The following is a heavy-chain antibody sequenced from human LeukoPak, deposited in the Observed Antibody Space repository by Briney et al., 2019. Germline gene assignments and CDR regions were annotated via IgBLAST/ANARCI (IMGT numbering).Heavy chain of an antibody. D-gene: IGHD1-26*01. CDR1: GGSISSYY. V-gene: IGHV4-4*07. J-gene: IGHJ6*02. CDR2: IYTSGST. Sequence: SETLSLTCTVSGGSISSYYWSWIRQPAGKGLEWIGRIYTSGSTNYNPSLKSRVTMSVDTSKNQFSLKLSSVTAADTAVYYCARVSGGGAARHYYYYYYGMDVWGQGTTVTVSS. CDR3: ARVSGGGAARHYYYYYYGMDV.